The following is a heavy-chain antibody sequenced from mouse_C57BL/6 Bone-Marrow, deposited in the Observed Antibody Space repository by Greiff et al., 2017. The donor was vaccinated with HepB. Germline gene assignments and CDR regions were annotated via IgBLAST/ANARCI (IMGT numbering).Heavy chain of an antibody. CDR1: GYTFTTYP. V-gene: IGHV1-47*01. D-gene: IGHD2-2*01. CDR3: ARGNYGYDWYFDV. Sequence: VQLQESGAELVKPGASVKMSCKASGYTFTTYPIEWMKQNHGKSLEWIGNFHPYNDDTKYNEKFKGKATLTVEKSSSTVYLELSRLTSDDSAVYYCARGNYGYDWYFDVWGTGTTVTVSS. J-gene: IGHJ1*03. CDR2: FHPYNDDT.